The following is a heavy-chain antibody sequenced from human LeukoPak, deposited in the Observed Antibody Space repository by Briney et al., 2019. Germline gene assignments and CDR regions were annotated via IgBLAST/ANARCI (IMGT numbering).Heavy chain of an antibody. CDR3: AYSDGIHYGMDV. J-gene: IGHJ6*02. V-gene: IGHV4-34*01. CDR2: INHSGST. Sequence: SETLPLTCAVYGGSFSGYYWSWIRQPPGKGLEWIGEINHSGSTNYNPSLKSRVTISVDTSKNQFSLKLSSVTAADTAVYYCAYSDGIHYGMDVWGQGTTVTVSS. CDR1: GGSFSGYY. D-gene: IGHD4-17*01.